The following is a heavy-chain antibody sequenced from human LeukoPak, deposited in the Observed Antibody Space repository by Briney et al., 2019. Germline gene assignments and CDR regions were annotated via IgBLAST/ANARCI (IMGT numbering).Heavy chain of an antibody. J-gene: IGHJ5*02. CDR3: ARWRGSYESWFDP. Sequence: NTGGSLRLSCAASGFTVSSNYMSWVRQAPGKGLEWVSSISSSSSYIYYADSVKGRFTISRDNAKNSLYLQMNSLRAEDTAVYYCARWRGSYESWFDPWGQGTLVTVSS. CDR2: ISSSSSYI. CDR1: GFTVSSNY. D-gene: IGHD1-26*01. V-gene: IGHV3-21*01.